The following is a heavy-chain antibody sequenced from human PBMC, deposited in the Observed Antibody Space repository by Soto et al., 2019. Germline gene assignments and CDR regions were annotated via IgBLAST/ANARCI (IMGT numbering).Heavy chain of an antibody. D-gene: IGHD3-10*01. V-gene: IGHV3-7*01. CDR3: ASSGPRGLLLWFGERPAFGGDY. Sequence: EVQLVESGGGLVQPGGSLRLSCAASGFTFSSYWMSWVRQAPGKGLEWVANIKQDGSEKYYVDSVKGRFTISRDNAKNSLYLQMNSLRAEDTAVYYCASSGPRGLLLWFGERPAFGGDYWGQGTLVTVSS. CDR1: GFTFSSYW. CDR2: IKQDGSEK. J-gene: IGHJ4*02.